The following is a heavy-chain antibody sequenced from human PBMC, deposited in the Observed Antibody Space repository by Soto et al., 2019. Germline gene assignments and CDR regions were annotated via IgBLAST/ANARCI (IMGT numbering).Heavy chain of an antibody. CDR3: ARDGYYYDSNGYPIQPYGMDV. V-gene: IGHV1-69*06. CDR2: IIPIFGTA. J-gene: IGHJ6*02. CDR1: GGTFSSYA. D-gene: IGHD3-22*01. Sequence: SVKVSCKASGGTFSSYAISWVRQAPGQGLEWMGGIIPIFGTANYAQKFQGRVTITADKSTSTAYMELSSLRSEDTAVYYCARDGYYYDSNGYPIQPYGMDVWGQGTTVTVSS.